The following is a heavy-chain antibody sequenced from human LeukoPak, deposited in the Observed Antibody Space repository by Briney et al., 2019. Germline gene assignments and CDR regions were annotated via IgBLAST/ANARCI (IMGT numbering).Heavy chain of an antibody. CDR2: ISSSGSTI. J-gene: IGHJ6*03. Sequence: GGSLRLSCAASEFSVGSNYMTWVRQAPGKGLEWVSYISSSGSTIYYADSVKGRFTISRDNAKNSLYLQMNSLRAEDTAVYYCARGTSLWFGESYLYYYYYYMDVWGKGTTVTISS. CDR1: EFSVGSNY. CDR3: ARGTSLWFGESYLYYYYYYMDV. V-gene: IGHV3-48*03. D-gene: IGHD3-10*01.